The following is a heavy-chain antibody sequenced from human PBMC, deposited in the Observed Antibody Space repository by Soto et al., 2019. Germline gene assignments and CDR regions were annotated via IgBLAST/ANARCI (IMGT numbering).Heavy chain of an antibody. J-gene: IGHJ6*02. CDR1: GGTFSSYA. CDR2: IIPIFGTA. Sequence: QVQLVQSGAEVKKPGSSVKVSCKASGGTFSSYAISWVRQAPGQGLEWMGGIIPIFGTANYAQKFQGRVTITADESTSTAYMELSSLRSADTAVYYCARGQYQLLYAHYYYYYGMDVWGQGTTVTVSS. V-gene: IGHV1-69*01. CDR3: ARGQYQLLYAHYYYYYGMDV. D-gene: IGHD2-2*02.